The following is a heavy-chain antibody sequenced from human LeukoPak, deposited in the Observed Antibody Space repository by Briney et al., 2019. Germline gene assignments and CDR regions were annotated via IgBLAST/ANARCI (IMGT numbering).Heavy chain of an antibody. D-gene: IGHD3-22*01. V-gene: IGHV4-30-4*01. CDR1: GGSISSGDYY. Sequence: PSETLSLTCTVSGGSISSGDYYWRWIRQPPGKGLEWIAYMYYSGSTYHNPSLKSRVTMSADTSKNQLSLKLSSVTAADTAVYYCARPYYYDSRIDPWGQGILVTVSS. CDR2: MYYSGST. J-gene: IGHJ5*02. CDR3: ARPYYYDSRIDP.